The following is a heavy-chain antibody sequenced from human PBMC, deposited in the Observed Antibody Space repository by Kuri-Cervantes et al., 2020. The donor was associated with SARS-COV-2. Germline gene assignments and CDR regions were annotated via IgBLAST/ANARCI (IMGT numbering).Heavy chain of an antibody. V-gene: IGHV3-11*01. CDR2: IGPSGTTK. CDR1: GFIFSDYY. J-gene: IGHJ4*02. CDR3: ARGDGMAGTTPYDY. Sequence: GGSLRLSCAASGFIFSDYYMTWIRQAPGKGLEWVSNIGPSGTTKYYADSVKGRFTISRDNAKNSLYLQMSSLRAEDTAVYYCARGDGMAGTTPYDYWGQGTLVTVSS. D-gene: IGHD6-19*01.